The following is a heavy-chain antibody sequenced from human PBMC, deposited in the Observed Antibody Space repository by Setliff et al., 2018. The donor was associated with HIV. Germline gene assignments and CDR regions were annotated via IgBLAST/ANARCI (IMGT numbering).Heavy chain of an antibody. J-gene: IGHJ4*02. CDR1: GGSISSRSYY. V-gene: IGHV4-61*02. Sequence: SETLSLTCTVSGGSISSRSYYWSWLRQPAGKGLEWIGRIYSNGNTDYNPSLKSRVTISEDTSKNQFSLKVNSVTAADTAMYFCARGSPDGLDYWGQGTLVTVSS. CDR3: ARGSPDGLDY. CDR2: IYSNGNT. D-gene: IGHD2-8*01.